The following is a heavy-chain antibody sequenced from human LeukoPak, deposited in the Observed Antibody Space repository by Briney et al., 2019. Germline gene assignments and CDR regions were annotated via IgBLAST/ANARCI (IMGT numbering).Heavy chain of an antibody. CDR1: GYSITSGHY. CDR3: ARLVRDTAMVRGYYFDY. CDR2: IYHNGNT. D-gene: IGHD5-18*01. V-gene: IGHV4-38-2*02. J-gene: IGHJ4*02. Sequence: NPSETLSLTCTVSGYSITSGHYWGWIRQPPGKGLEWIGSIYHNGNTFYNPSLKSRVTISVDPSENRFSLRLSSVTAADTAVYYCARLVRDTAMVRGYYFDYWGQGTLVTVSS.